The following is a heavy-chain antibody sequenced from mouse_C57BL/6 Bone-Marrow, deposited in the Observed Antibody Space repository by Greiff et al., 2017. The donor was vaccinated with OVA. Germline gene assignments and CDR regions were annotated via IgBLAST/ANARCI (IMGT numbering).Heavy chain of an antibody. CDR3: AREGITTVVD. CDR1: GYTFTSYW. Sequence: QVQLQQPGAELVKPGASVKMSCKASGYTFTSYWITWVKQRPGQGLEWIGDFYPGSGSTNYNEKFKSKATLTVDTSSSTAYMQLSSLTSEDSAVYYCAREGITTVVDWGQGTTLTVSS. J-gene: IGHJ2*01. D-gene: IGHD1-1*01. V-gene: IGHV1-55*01. CDR2: FYPGSGST.